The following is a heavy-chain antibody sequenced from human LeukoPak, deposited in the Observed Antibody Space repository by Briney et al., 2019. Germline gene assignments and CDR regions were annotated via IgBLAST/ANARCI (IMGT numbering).Heavy chain of an antibody. CDR3: ARTGIAARPTVWFDP. CDR2: INSDGSST. J-gene: IGHJ5*02. V-gene: IGHV3-74*01. Sequence: GGFLRLSCAASGFTFSSYWMHWVRQAPGKGLVWVSSINSDGSSTNYADSVKGRFSISRDNAKNTLYLQMNSLRAEDTAVYYCARTGIAARPTVWFDPWGQGTLVTVSS. CDR1: GFTFSSYW. D-gene: IGHD6-6*01.